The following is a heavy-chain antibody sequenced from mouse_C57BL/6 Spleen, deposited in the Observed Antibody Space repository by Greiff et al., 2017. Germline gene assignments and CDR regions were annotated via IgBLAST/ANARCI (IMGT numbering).Heavy chain of an antibody. CDR2: IWWDDDK. D-gene: IGHD2-12*01. CDR1: GFSLSTFGMG. V-gene: IGHV8-8*01. Sequence: QVTLKESGPGILQPSQTLSLTCSFSGFSLSTFGMGVGWIRQPSGKGLEWLAHIWWDDDKYYNPALKSRLTSSKDTSKNQVFLKIANVDTADTATYYCARSLKPSYYKDYFDYWGQGTTLTVSS. CDR3: ARSLKPSYYKDYFDY. J-gene: IGHJ2*01.